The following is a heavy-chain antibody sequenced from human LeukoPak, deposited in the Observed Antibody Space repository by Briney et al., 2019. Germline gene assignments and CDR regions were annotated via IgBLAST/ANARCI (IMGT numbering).Heavy chain of an antibody. CDR2: INPNSGGT. CDR1: GYTFTGYY. D-gene: IGHD2-2*01. J-gene: IGHJ5*02. Sequence: ASVRVSCKASGYTFTGYYMHWVRQAPGQGLEWMGWINPNSGGTNYAQKFQGRVTMTRDTSISTAYMELSRLRSDDTAVYYCARGPVVPAASGFDPWGQGTLVTVSS. CDR3: ARGPVVPAASGFDP. V-gene: IGHV1-2*02.